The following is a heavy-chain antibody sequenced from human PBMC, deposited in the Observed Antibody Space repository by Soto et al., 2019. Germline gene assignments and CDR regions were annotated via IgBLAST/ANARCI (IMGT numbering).Heavy chain of an antibody. J-gene: IGHJ6*02. CDR3: ARESCSGGSCYSNYYYYGMDV. CDR1: GATFSSYA. Sequence: ASVKVSCKASGATFSSYAISWVRQAPGQGLEWMGGIIPIFGTANYAQKFQGRVTITADESTSTAYTELSSLRSEDTAVYHCARESCSGGSCYSNYYYYGMDVWGQGTTVTVS. V-gene: IGHV1-69*13. D-gene: IGHD2-15*01. CDR2: IIPIFGTA.